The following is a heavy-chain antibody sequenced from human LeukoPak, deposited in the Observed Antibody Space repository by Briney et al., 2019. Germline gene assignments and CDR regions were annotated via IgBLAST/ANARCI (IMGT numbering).Heavy chain of an antibody. Sequence: TGGSLRLSCAASGFTVSSNYKSWVRQAPGKGLEWVSMIYSGGSTYYADSVKGRFTISRDNSKNTLYLQMNSLRAEDTAVYYCAKNLRKQLVTGGGFDYWGQGTLVTVSS. CDR2: IYSGGST. CDR3: AKNLRKQLVTGGGFDY. D-gene: IGHD6-6*01. V-gene: IGHV3-66*01. J-gene: IGHJ4*02. CDR1: GFTVSSNY.